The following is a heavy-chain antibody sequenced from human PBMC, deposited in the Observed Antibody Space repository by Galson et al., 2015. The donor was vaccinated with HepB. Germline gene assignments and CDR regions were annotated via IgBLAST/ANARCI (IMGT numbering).Heavy chain of an antibody. D-gene: IGHD1-26*01. CDR1: GFTVSSNY. Sequence: SLRLSCAASGFTVSSNYMSWVRQAPGKGLEWVSVIYSGGSTYYADSVKGRFTISRDNSKNTLYLQMNSLRAEDTAVYYCARGLLEDYYYYYGMDVWGQGTTVTVSS. V-gene: IGHV3-66*02. CDR2: IYSGGST. J-gene: IGHJ6*02. CDR3: ARGLLEDYYYYYGMDV.